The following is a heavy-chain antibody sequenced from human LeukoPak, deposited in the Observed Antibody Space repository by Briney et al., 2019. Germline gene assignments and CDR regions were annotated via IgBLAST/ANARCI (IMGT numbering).Heavy chain of an antibody. Sequence: GGSLRLSCAASGFTFSDYYMNWVRQAPGKGLEWVSSISSSSSFIYYADSVKGRFTISRDNAKNSLYLQMNSLRAEDTAVYYCAREDYDSSGYFGYWGQGTLVTVSS. CDR2: ISSSSSFI. CDR3: AREDYDSSGYFGY. J-gene: IGHJ4*02. CDR1: GFTFSDYY. V-gene: IGHV3-21*01. D-gene: IGHD3-22*01.